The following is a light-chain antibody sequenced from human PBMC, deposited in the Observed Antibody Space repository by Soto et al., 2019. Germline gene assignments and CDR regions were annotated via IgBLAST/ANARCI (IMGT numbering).Light chain of an antibody. Sequence: EIVLTQSPGTLSLSPGERATRSCRASQSVSSSYLAWYQQKPGQAPRLLIYGASSRATGIPDRFSGSGSGTDFTLTISRLEPGDFAVYYCQQYGSSPYTFGQGTKLEIK. CDR2: GAS. CDR1: QSVSSSY. CDR3: QQYGSSPYT. J-gene: IGKJ2*01. V-gene: IGKV3-20*01.